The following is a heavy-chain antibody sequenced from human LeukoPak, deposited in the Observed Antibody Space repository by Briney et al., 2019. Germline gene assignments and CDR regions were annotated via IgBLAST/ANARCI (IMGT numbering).Heavy chain of an antibody. V-gene: IGHV3-15*01. CDR2: IKSKTDGGTT. Sequence: PGGSLRLSCAASGFTFSNAWMSWVRQAPGKGLEWVGRIKSKTDGGTTDYAAPVKGRFTISRDDSKNTLSLQMNSLKTEDTAVYYCTTNLRPLSISGVVTSLLYYYYYYMDVWGKGTTVTVSS. D-gene: IGHD3-3*01. CDR1: GFTFSNAW. CDR3: TTNLRPLSISGVVTSLLYYYYYYMDV. J-gene: IGHJ6*03.